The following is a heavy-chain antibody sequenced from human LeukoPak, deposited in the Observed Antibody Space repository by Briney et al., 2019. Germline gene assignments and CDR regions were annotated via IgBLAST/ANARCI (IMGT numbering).Heavy chain of an antibody. Sequence: SGGSLRLSCAASGFTFSSYSMNWVRQAPGKGLEWVSHISSSSSSTIYYADSVKGRFTISRDNAKNSLYLQMNSLRAEDTAVYYCARVTGTYYDSSGYYTLDYWGQGTLVTVSS. CDR3: ARVTGTYYDSSGYYTLDY. CDR1: GFTFSSYS. D-gene: IGHD3-22*01. V-gene: IGHV3-48*04. CDR2: ISSSSSSTI. J-gene: IGHJ4*02.